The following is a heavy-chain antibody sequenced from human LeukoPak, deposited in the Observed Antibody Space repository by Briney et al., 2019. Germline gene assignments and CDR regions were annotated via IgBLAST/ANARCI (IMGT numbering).Heavy chain of an antibody. CDR3: ARDTTTMVRGVSHLGY. CDR2: IIPILGIA. D-gene: IGHD3-10*01. Sequence: VASVKVSCKASGGTFSSYTISWVRQAPGQGLEWMGRIIPILGIANYAQKFQGRVTITADKSTSTAYMELSSLRSEDTAVYYCARDTTTMVRGVSHLGYWGQGTLVTVSS. CDR1: GGTFSSYT. V-gene: IGHV1-69*04. J-gene: IGHJ4*02.